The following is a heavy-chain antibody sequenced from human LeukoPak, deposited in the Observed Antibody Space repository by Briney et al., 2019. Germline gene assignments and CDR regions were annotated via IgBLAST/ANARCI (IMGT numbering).Heavy chain of an antibody. J-gene: IGHJ4*02. CDR3: ARGRSSWYTDY. CDR1: GFTFSSYA. D-gene: IGHD6-13*01. CDR2: ISYDGSNK. V-gene: IGHV3-30*04. Sequence: GGSLRLSCAASGFTFSSYAMHWVRQAPGKGLEWVAVISYDGSNKYYADSVKGRFTISRDNSKNTLYLQMNSLRAEDTAVYYCARGRSSWYTDYWGQGALVTVTS.